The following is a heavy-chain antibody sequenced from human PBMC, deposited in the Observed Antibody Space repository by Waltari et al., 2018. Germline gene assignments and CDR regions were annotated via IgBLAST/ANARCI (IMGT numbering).Heavy chain of an antibody. D-gene: IGHD2-15*01. CDR2: IYYSGST. CDR1: GGSISSYY. J-gene: IGHJ3*02. CDR3: ARGGSIVVVVAATTRDAFDI. Sequence: QVQLQESGPGLVKPSETLSLTCTVSGGSISSYYWSWIRQPPGKGLEWIGYIYYSGSTNYNPALKSRVTISVDTSKNQFSLKLSSVTAADTAVYYCARGGSIVVVVAATTRDAFDIWGQGTMVTVSS. V-gene: IGHV4-59*01.